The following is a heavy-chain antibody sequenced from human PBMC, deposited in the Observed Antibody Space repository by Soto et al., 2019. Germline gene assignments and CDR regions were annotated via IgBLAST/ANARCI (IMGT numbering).Heavy chain of an antibody. CDR1: GYTFTSYG. D-gene: IGHD3-22*01. CDR3: ARGVYYYDSSGYYDGYFQH. V-gene: IGHV1-18*01. Sequence: ASVKVSCTASGYTFTSYGISWVRQAPGQGLEWMGWISAYNGNTNYAQKLQGRVTMTTDTSTSTAYMELRSLRSDDTAVYYCARGVYYYDSSGYYDGYFQHWGQGTLVTVSS. J-gene: IGHJ1*01. CDR2: ISAYNGNT.